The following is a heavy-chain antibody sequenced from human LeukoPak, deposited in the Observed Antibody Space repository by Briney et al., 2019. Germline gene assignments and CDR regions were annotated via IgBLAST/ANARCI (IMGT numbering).Heavy chain of an antibody. J-gene: IGHJ3*02. V-gene: IGHV5-51*01. CDR1: GYRFTTYW. CDR3: ASKDCSSTNCYEVDAFHI. CDR2: IYPGDSDT. Sequence: NLGESLKISRKGSGYRFTTYWIGWVRQLPGKGLEWMGIIYPGDSDTRYSPSFQGQVTISADKSISTAYLQWSSLKASDTAMYYCASKDCSSTNCYEVDAFHIWGQGTMVTVSS. D-gene: IGHD2-2*01.